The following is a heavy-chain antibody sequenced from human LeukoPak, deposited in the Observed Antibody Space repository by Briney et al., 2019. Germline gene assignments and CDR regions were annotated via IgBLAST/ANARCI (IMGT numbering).Heavy chain of an antibody. V-gene: IGHV1-2*02. D-gene: IGHD6-13*01. CDR1: GYTFTGNY. Sequence: ASVKVSCKASGYTFTGNYMHWVRQAPGQGLEWMGWVNPKSGSTNYAQKFQGRVTMTRDTSISTAYMELSRLRSDDTAVYYCARQLADFRIAAAGTGPEGYYYYYYMDVWGKGTTVTISS. J-gene: IGHJ6*03. CDR2: VNPKSGST. CDR3: ARQLADFRIAAAGTGPEGYYYYYYMDV.